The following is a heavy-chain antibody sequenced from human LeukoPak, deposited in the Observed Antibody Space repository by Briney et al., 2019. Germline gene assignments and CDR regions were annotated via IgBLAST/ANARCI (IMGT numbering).Heavy chain of an antibody. CDR1: GGSISSYY. J-gene: IGHJ4*02. CDR2: THYSGST. CDR3: ARGAAGTGEADY. D-gene: IGHD6-13*01. Sequence: SETLSLTCTVSGGSISSYYWSWIRQPPEKGLEWIGYTHYSGSTKYNPSLKSRLTMSLDTSKNQFSLRLSSVTAADTAVYFCARGAAGTGEADYWGQGTLVTVSS. V-gene: IGHV4-59*01.